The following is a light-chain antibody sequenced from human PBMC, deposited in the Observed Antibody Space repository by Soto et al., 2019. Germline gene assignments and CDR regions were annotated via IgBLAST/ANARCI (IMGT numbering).Light chain of an antibody. CDR1: SSNIGGNY. CDR3: PAWDDSLSQGV. Sequence: QSVLTQPPSTSGTPGQRVTISCSGSSSNIGGNYVYWYQQLPGTAPKLLIYRSNQRPSGVPDRFSGAKSGTSASLAISGLQSEDEADYYCPAWDDSLSQGVFGTGTKLTVL. J-gene: IGLJ1*01. V-gene: IGLV1-47*01. CDR2: RSN.